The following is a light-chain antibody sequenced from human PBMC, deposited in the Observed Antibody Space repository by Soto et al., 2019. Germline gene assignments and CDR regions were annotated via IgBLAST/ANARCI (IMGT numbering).Light chain of an antibody. CDR1: SSDVGGYTY. J-gene: IGLJ1*01. CDR3: SSYTSSSTLYV. V-gene: IGLV2-14*01. CDR2: EVN. Sequence: QSALTQPASVSGSPRQSITISCTGASSDVGGYTYVSWYQQHPGKAPKLIIYEVNNRPSGASHRFSGSKSGNTASLTISGLQAEDEADYYCSSYTSSSTLYVFGTGTKVTVL.